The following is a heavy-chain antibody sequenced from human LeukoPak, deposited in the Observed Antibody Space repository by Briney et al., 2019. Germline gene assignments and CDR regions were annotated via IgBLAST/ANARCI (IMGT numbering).Heavy chain of an antibody. CDR2: IYYSGST. V-gene: IGHV4-31*03. J-gene: IGHJ5*02. D-gene: IGHD3-9*01. CDR3: ARVGYDILTGYWSYNWFDP. CDR1: GGSISSGGYY. Sequence: PSETPSLTCTVSGGSISSGGYYWSWIRQHPGKGLEWIGYIYYSGSTYYNPSLKSRVTISVDTSKNQFSLKLSSVTAADTAVYYCARVGYDILTGYWSYNWFDPWGQGTLVTVSS.